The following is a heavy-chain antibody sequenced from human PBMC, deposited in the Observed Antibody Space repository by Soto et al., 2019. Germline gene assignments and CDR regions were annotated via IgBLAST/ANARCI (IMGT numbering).Heavy chain of an antibody. Sequence: SETLSLTCTVSGGSISIGDYYWSCIRQPPGKGLEWIGYIYYSGSTYYNPSLKSRVTISVDTSKNQFSLKLSSVTAADTAVYYCARDRSASGNYYYGMDVWGQGTTVTVSS. CDR3: ARDRSASGNYYYGMDV. V-gene: IGHV4-30-4*01. J-gene: IGHJ6*02. CDR2: IYYSGST. D-gene: IGHD6-25*01. CDR1: GGSISIGDYY.